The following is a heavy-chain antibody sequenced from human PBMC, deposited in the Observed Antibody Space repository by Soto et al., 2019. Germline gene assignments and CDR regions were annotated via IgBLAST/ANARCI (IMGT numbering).Heavy chain of an antibody. CDR2: IYPGDSDT. Sequence: PGESLKISCKGSGYSFTSYCIGWVRQMPGKGLEWMGIIYPGDSDTRYSPSFQGQVTISADKSISTAYLQWSSLKASDTAMYYCARRYYYDSSVLVYAYWGQGTLVTVSS. J-gene: IGHJ4*02. V-gene: IGHV5-51*01. D-gene: IGHD3-22*01. CDR1: GYSFTSYC. CDR3: ARRYYYDSSVLVYAY.